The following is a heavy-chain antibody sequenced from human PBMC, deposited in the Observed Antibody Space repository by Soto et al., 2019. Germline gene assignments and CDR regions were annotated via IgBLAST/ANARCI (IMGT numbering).Heavy chain of an antibody. CDR1: GVSITNGDYY. V-gene: IGHV4-30-4*01. J-gene: IGHJ6*02. Sequence: QVRLQESGPGLVKPSETLSLTCTVSGVSITNGDYYWSWVRQSPGKGLEWIGYISYSGTTHYNPSLRGRPSISLDPSKNMFSLKLPSVSAADTAIYYCARTSLNMFRRVILYYSGMDVWGPGATCTVAS. CDR3: ARTSLNMFRRVILYYSGMDV. D-gene: IGHD3-10*01. CDR2: ISYSGTT.